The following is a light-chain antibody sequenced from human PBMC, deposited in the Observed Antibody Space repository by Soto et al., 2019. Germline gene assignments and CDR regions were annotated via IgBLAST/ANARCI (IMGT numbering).Light chain of an antibody. Sequence: EIVMTQSPATPSVSPGERATLSCRASQSVSSSYLAWYQQKPGQAPRLLIYGASSRATGIPARFSGSGSGTEFTLTISSLQSEDFAVYYCQQYNNWPWTFGQGTKVDI. V-gene: IGKV3-15*01. CDR3: QQYNNWPWT. J-gene: IGKJ1*01. CDR1: QSVSSSY. CDR2: GAS.